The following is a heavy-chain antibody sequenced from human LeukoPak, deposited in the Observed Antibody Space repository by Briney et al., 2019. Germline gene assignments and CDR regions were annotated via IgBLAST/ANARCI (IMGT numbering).Heavy chain of an antibody. J-gene: IGHJ4*02. V-gene: IGHV1-2*02. CDR1: GYTFTSYY. CDR2: INPNSGGT. CDR3: ARDRRTYFDWFSD. Sequence: ASVKVSCKASGYTFTSYYMHWVRQAPGQGLEWMGWINPNSGGTNYAQKFQGRVTMTRDTSISTAYMELSRLRSDDTAVYYCARDRRTYFDWFSDWGQGTLVTVSS. D-gene: IGHD3-9*01.